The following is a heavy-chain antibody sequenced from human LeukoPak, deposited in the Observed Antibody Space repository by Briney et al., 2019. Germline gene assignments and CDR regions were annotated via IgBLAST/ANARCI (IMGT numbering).Heavy chain of an antibody. J-gene: IGHJ5*02. V-gene: IGHV3-7*01. CDR2: IKYDGIEK. Sequence: GGSLRLSCAASGFTFSTYWMAWVRQAPGKGLEWVANIKYDGIEKYYVDSVKGRFTISRDNAKNSLYLHMNSLRDDDTAVYYCARNLVTEPAGDWFDPWGQRTLVTVSS. D-gene: IGHD3-10*01. CDR1: GFTFSTYW. CDR3: ARNLVTEPAGDWFDP.